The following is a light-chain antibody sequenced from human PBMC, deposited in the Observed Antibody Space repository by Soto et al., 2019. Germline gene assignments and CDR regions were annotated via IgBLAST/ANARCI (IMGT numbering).Light chain of an antibody. CDR1: SSDVGGYNS. CDR2: YVS. V-gene: IGLV2-14*01. CDR3: ISYTTSGTYV. J-gene: IGLJ1*01. Sequence: QSVLTQPASVSGSPGLSIAISCTGTSSDVGGYNSVSWYQQHPGKAPKRMIYYVSNRPSGVSNRFSGSKSGNSASLTISGLQAEDEDDYYCISYTTSGTYVFGTGPKLTVL.